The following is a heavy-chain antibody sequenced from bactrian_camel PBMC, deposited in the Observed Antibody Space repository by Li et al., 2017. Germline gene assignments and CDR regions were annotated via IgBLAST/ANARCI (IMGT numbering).Heavy chain of an antibody. CDR2: IRRDGST. Sequence: HVQLVESGGGSVQAGGSLRLSCAASGDIDSTGIMAWFRQAPGSGRVRVACIRRDGSTDYAASVYGRFTISKDTAKNAPYLQMNSLKPADTAMYYCAAQTRGPGFACYSPYEWWGQGTQVTVS. CDR3: AAQTRGPGFACYSPYEW. CDR1: GDIDSTGI. V-gene: IGHV3S53*01. D-gene: IGHD1*01. J-gene: IGHJ4*01.